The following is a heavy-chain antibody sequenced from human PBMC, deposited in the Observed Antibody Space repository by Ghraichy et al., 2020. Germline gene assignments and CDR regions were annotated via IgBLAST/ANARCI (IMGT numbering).Heavy chain of an antibody. V-gene: IGHV3-13*01. CDR2: IGTVGDT. Sequence: GGSLRLSCAASGFTFSTYDMHWVRQATGRGLEWVSSIGTVGDTYYPGSVKGRFTISREDAKNSFYLQMNSLRVDDTAVYYCARGRAGIDYWGQGTLVAVSS. CDR3: ARGRAGIDY. D-gene: IGHD1-14*01. J-gene: IGHJ4*02. CDR1: GFTFSTYD.